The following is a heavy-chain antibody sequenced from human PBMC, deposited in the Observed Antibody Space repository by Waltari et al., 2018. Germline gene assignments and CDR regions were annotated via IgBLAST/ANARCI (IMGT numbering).Heavy chain of an antibody. Sequence: QVQLQESGPGLVKPSDTLSLTCAVSGYSISSSNWWGWIRQPPGKGLEGIGYIYYSGSTDYTPSLKSRVTMAVDTSKNQFSLKLSSVTAVDTAVYYCARRGYYYDSSGYENDAFDIWGQGTMVTVSS. CDR1: GYSISSSNW. D-gene: IGHD3-22*01. V-gene: IGHV4-28*01. J-gene: IGHJ3*02. CDR2: IYYSGST. CDR3: ARRGYYYDSSGYENDAFDI.